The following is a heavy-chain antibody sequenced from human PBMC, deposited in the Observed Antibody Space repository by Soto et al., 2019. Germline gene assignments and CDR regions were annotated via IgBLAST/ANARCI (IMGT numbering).Heavy chain of an antibody. J-gene: IGHJ6*04. CDR3: ARIEMAIRRGYSGTDV. CDR2: IDPSDSYT. Sequence: KCLEWMGRIDPSDSYTNYSPSFQAHVTISADKSISTAYLQWSSLKASDTAMYYCARIEMAIRRGYSGTDVWRNGTTV. D-gene: IGHD2-2*02. V-gene: IGHV5-10-1*01.